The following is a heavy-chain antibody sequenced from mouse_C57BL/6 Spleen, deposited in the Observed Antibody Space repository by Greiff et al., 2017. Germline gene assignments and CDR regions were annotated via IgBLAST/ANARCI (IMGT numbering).Heavy chain of an antibody. D-gene: IGHD2-4*01. V-gene: IGHV1-76*01. J-gene: IGHJ3*01. CDR3: ARGDEYDWFAY. CDR1: GYAFSSYW. CDR2: IYPGRGNT. Sequence: QVQLQQSGAELVKPGASVKISCKASGYAFSSYWMNWVKQRPGQGLEWIARIYPGRGNTYYNEKFKGKATLTAEKSSSTAYMQLSSLTSADSAVYVCARGDEYDWFAYWGQGTLVTVSA.